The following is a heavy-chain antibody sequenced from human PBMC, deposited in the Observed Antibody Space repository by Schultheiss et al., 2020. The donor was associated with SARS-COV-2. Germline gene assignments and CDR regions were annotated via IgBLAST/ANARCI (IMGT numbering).Heavy chain of an antibody. CDR2: ISGSGGST. J-gene: IGHJ4*02. CDR3: AKDSSPVYYSSSWYSPGY. D-gene: IGHD6-13*01. Sequence: ESLKISCAASGFTFSSYAMSWVRQAPGKGLEWVSAISGSGGSTYYADSVKGRFTISRDNSKNSLYLQMNSLRTEDTALYYCAKDSSPVYYSSSWYSPGYWGQGTLVTVSS. CDR1: GFTFSSYA. V-gene: IGHV3-23*01.